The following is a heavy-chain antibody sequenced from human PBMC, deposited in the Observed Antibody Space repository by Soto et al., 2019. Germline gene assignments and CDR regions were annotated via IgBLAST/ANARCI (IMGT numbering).Heavy chain of an antibody. CDR1: GGTFSSYA. CDR2: IIPIFGTA. CDR3: ARGNSSSWYPHYYYYGMDV. V-gene: IGHV1-69*13. Sequence: SVKVSCKASGGTFSSYAISWVRQAPGQGLEWMGGIIPIFGTANYAQKFQGRVTITADESTSTAYMELSSLRSEDTAVYYCARGNSSSWYPHYYYYGMDVWGQGTTVTVSS. D-gene: IGHD6-13*01. J-gene: IGHJ6*02.